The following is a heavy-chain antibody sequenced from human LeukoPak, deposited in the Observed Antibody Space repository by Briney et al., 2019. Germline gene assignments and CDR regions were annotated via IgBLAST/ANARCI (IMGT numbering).Heavy chain of an antibody. J-gene: IGHJ4*02. CDR2: ISSSDGST. Sequence: GGSLRLSCAASGFTFSSYAMSWVRQAPGEGLEWVSAISSSDGSTYYADSVKGRFTISRDNSKNTLYMQMNSLRAEDTAVYYCAKDKNYYDSGGYYYNLDFWGQGTLVTVSS. D-gene: IGHD3-22*01. CDR3: AKDKNYYDSGGYYYNLDF. CDR1: GFTFSSYA. V-gene: IGHV3-23*01.